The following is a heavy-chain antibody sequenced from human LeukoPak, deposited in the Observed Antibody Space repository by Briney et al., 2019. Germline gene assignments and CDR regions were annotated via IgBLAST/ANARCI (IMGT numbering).Heavy chain of an antibody. J-gene: IGHJ6*02. CDR3: AREGYDFWSGYYYGMDV. CDR1: GGSISSYY. D-gene: IGHD3-3*01. V-gene: IGHV4-59*01. CDR2: IYYSGST. Sequence: SETLSLTCPVSGGSISSYYWSWIRQPPGKGLEWIGYIYYSGSTNYNPSLKSRVTISVDTSKNQFSLKLSSVTAADTAVYYCAREGYDFWSGYYYGMDVWGQGTTVTVSS.